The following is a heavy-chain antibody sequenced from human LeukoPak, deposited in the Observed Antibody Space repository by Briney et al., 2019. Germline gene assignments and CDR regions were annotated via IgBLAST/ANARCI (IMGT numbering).Heavy chain of an antibody. Sequence: GGSLRLSCAASGFTFSNYGIHWVRQAPGKGLEWVAVISYDGSNKYYAESVKGRFTISRDNSKNTLSLQMNSLRAEDTAVYYCAKGYGFDSSGSEHYFENWGQGILVTVSS. CDR2: ISYDGSNK. D-gene: IGHD3-22*01. V-gene: IGHV3-30*18. CDR3: AKGYGFDSSGSEHYFEN. J-gene: IGHJ4*02. CDR1: GFTFSNYG.